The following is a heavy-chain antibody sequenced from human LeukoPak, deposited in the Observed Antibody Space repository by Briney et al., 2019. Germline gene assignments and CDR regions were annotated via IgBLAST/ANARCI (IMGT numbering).Heavy chain of an antibody. Sequence: GGSLRLSCRTSGFTLGDHAMSWARQAPGKGLEWVGFIRSVAYRGTTEYAASVKGRFTISRDDSKGVVHLQMNALKSEDTAVYYCSRGPIQLWVHNGMDVWGQGTTVTVSS. J-gene: IGHJ6*02. V-gene: IGHV3-49*04. CDR2: IRSVAYRGTT. D-gene: IGHD5-18*01. CDR1: GFTLGDHA. CDR3: SRGPIQLWVHNGMDV.